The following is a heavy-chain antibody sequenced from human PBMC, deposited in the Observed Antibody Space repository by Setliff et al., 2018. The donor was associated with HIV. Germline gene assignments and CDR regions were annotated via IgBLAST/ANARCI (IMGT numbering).Heavy chain of an antibody. CDR1: GGSISADVYY. CDR3: ARVYSRSWFFFDH. J-gene: IGHJ4*02. Sequence: LSLTCTVSGGSISADVYYWSWIRQPADKALEWIGRISASGSTNYNPSLESRVTLSIDTSNNQFSLKLTSVTAADTAAYYCARVYSRSWFFFDHWGQGILVTVS. D-gene: IGHD6-13*01. V-gene: IGHV4-61*02. CDR2: ISASGST.